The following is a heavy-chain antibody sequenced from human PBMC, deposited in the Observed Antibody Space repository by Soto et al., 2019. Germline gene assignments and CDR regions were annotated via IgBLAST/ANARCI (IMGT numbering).Heavy chain of an antibody. CDR2: IYPGDSDT. J-gene: IGHJ6*02. V-gene: IGHV5-51*01. D-gene: IGHD6-13*01. CDR3: ARSGGRQTQQPPKYYYGMDV. Sequence: PGESLKISCKGSGYSFTSYWIGWVRQMPGKGLELMGIIYPGDSDTRYSPSFQGQVTISADKSISTAYLQWSSLKASDTAMYYCARSGGRQTQQPPKYYYGMDVWGQGTTVTVS. CDR1: GYSFTSYW.